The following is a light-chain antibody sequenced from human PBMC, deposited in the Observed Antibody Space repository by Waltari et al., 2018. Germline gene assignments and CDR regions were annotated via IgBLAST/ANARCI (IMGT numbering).Light chain of an antibody. J-gene: IGLJ2*01. V-gene: IGLV3-1*01. Sequence: SYELTQPPSVSVSPVQTASVPCSGAKLGGNYVCWYQQKPGQSPVLVIYQDTKRPSGIPERFSGSNSGNTATLTITGTQAMDEADFYCQAWDSSTAGVVFGGGTKLTVL. CDR2: QDT. CDR3: QAWDSSTAGVV. CDR1: KLGGNY.